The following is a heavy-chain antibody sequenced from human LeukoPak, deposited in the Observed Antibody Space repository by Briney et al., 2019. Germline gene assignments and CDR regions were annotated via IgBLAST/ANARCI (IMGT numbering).Heavy chain of an antibody. J-gene: IGHJ5*02. CDR1: GYTFTSYY. CDR3: AREQTGRQMVRESSWFDP. Sequence: GASVKVSCKASGYTFTSYYMHWVRQAPGQGLEWMGIINPSGGSTSYAQKFQGRVTMTRDTSTSTVYMELSSLRSEDTALYYCAREQTGRQMVRESSWFDPWGQGTLVTVSS. V-gene: IGHV1-46*01. D-gene: IGHD3-10*01. CDR2: INPSGGST.